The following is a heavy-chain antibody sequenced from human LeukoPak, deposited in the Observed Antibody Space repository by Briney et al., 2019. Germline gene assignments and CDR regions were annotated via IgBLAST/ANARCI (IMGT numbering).Heavy chain of an antibody. CDR2: ISSSSSYI. J-gene: IGHJ4*02. CDR1: GFTFSSYG. D-gene: IGHD3-22*01. V-gene: IGHV3-21*01. Sequence: GRSLRLSCAASGFTFSSYGMHWVRQAPGKGLEWVSSISSSSSYIYYADSVKGRFTISRDNAENSLYLQMNSLRAEDTAVYYCASRSSGYYYDYWGQGTLITVSS. CDR3: ASRSSGYYYDY.